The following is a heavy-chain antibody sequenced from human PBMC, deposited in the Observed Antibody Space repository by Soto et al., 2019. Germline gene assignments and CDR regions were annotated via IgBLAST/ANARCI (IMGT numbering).Heavy chain of an antibody. CDR1: GYSFTSYW. CDR3: ARQNRHSNYYYYGMDV. D-gene: IGHD4-4*01. J-gene: IGHJ6*02. Sequence: GESLKISCKGSGYSFTSYWIGWVRQMPGKGLEWMGIIYPGDSDTRYGPSFQGQVTISADKSISTAYLQWSSLKASDTAMYYCARQNRHSNYYYYGMDVWGQGTTVTVSS. CDR2: IYPGDSDT. V-gene: IGHV5-51*01.